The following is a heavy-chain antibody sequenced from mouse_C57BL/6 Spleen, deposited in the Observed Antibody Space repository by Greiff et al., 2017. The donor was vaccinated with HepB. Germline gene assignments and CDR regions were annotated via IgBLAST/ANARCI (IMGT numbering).Heavy chain of an antibody. CDR3: ARMKIITTVVAPYYAMDY. J-gene: IGHJ4*01. CDR2: INPSTGGT. V-gene: IGHV1-42*01. Sequence: EVQLQQSGPELVKPGASVKISCKASGYSFTGYYMNWVKQSPEKSLEWIGEINPSTGGTTYNQKFKAKATLTVDKSSSTAYMQLKSLTSEDSAVYYCARMKIITTVVAPYYAMDYWGQGTSVTVSS. D-gene: IGHD1-1*01. CDR1: GYSFTGYY.